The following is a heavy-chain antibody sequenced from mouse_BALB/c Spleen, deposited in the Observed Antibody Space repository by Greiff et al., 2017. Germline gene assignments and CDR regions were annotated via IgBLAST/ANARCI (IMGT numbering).Heavy chain of an antibody. V-gene: IGHV1-69*01. D-gene: IGHD1-1*01. J-gene: IGHJ1*01. Sequence: QVQLQQPGAELVMPGASVKMSCKASGYTFTDYWMHWVKQRPGQGLEWIGAIDTSDSYTSYNQKFKGKATLTVDESSSTAYMQLSSLTSEDSAVYYCARYYGSSPWYFDVWGAGTTVTVSS. CDR2: IDTSDSYT. CDR1: GYTFTDYW. CDR3: ARYYGSSPWYFDV.